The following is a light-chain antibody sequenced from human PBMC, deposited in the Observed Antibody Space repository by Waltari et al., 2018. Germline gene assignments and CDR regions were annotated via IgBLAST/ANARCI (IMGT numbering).Light chain of an antibody. CDR1: QRVSSY. CDR3: QQRRNWPLT. Sequence: EIVLTQSPATLSLSPGERATLSCSDSQRVSSYLAWYQQRPVQAPRLLIYDASNRPTGIPGRFRGSGSGTDFTLTISSLEPEDFAVYYCQQRRNWPLTFGGGTKVEIK. V-gene: IGKV3-11*01. J-gene: IGKJ4*01. CDR2: DAS.